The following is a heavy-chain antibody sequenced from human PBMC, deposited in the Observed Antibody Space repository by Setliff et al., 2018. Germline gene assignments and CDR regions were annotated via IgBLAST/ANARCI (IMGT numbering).Heavy chain of an antibody. V-gene: IGHV4-39*07. CDR3: ASRATYYNFWSGYYYDY. CDR1: GGSISSSSYY. Sequence: SETLSLTCTVSGGSISSSSYYWGWIRQPPGKGLEWIGSIYYSGSTYYNPSLKSRVTISVDTSKNQFSLKLSSVTAADTAVYYCASRATYYNFWSGYYYDYWGQGTLVTVSS. CDR2: IYYSGST. D-gene: IGHD3-3*01. J-gene: IGHJ4*02.